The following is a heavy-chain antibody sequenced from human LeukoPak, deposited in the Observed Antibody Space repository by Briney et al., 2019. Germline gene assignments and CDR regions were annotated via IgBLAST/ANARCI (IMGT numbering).Heavy chain of an antibody. J-gene: IGHJ3*02. Sequence: GGSLRLSCAASGFTFSSYAMSWVRQAPGKGLEWVSAISGSGGSTYYADSVKGRFTISRDNSKNTLYLQMNSLRAEDTAVYYCAKPPHFYGSGSPDAFDIWGQGTMVTVSS. V-gene: IGHV3-23*01. D-gene: IGHD3-10*01. CDR3: AKPPHFYGSGSPDAFDI. CDR2: ISGSGGST. CDR1: GFTFSSYA.